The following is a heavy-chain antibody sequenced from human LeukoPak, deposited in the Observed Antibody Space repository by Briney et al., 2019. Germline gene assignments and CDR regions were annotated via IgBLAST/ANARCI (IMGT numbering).Heavy chain of an antibody. Sequence: GASVKVSCKASGYTFTGYYMHWVRQAPGQGLEWMGWINPNSGGTNNAQKFQGRVTMTRDTSISTAYMELSRLRSDDTAVYYCAEYYYDSSGNSGVAFDIWGQGTMVTVSS. J-gene: IGHJ3*02. V-gene: IGHV1-2*02. CDR2: INPNSGGT. CDR1: GYTFTGYY. D-gene: IGHD3-22*01. CDR3: AEYYYDSSGNSGVAFDI.